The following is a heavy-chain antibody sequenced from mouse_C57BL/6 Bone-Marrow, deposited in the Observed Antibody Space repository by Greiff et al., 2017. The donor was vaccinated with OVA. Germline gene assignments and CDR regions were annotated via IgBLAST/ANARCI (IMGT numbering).Heavy chain of an antibody. CDR2: SDPSDSYT. CDR3: ARGYYGSSPWFAY. J-gene: IGHJ3*01. Sequence: VQLQQPGAELVMPGASVKLSCKASGYTFTSYWMHWVKQRPGQGLEWIGESDPSDSYTNYNQKFKGKSTLTVDKSSSTAYMQLSSLTSEDSAVYYCARGYYGSSPWFAYWGQGTLVTVSA. CDR1: GYTFTSYW. D-gene: IGHD1-1*01. V-gene: IGHV1-69*01.